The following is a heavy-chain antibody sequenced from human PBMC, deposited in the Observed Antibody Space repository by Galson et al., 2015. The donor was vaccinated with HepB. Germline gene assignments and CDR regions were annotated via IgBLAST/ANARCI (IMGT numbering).Heavy chain of an antibody. D-gene: IGHD1-26*01. V-gene: IGHV3-23*01. Sequence: SLRLSCAASGFTFSSYAMSWVRQAPGKGLEWVSAISGSGSNTFYADSVKGRFTISRDTAKSTLYLQMNSLRAEDTAVYYCAKGMADSGSPVLYYFDYWGQGTLVTVSS. CDR1: GFTFSSYA. J-gene: IGHJ4*02. CDR2: ISGSGSNT. CDR3: AKGMADSGSPVLYYFDY.